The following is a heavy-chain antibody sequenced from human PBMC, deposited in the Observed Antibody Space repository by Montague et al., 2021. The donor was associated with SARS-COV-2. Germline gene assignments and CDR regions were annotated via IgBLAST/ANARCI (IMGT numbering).Heavy chain of an antibody. CDR1: GGSISSSSYY. V-gene: IGHV4-39*02. CDR3: VREKAGGLRNVFDI. CDR2: IYYSGST. Sequence: SETLSLTCTVSGGSISSSSYYWGWIRQPPGKGLEWIASIYYSGSTYYNPSLKSRVTTSVDTSKNQFSLKLSSVTAADTAVFFCVREKAGGLRNVFDIWGQGTTVTVSS. J-gene: IGHJ3*02.